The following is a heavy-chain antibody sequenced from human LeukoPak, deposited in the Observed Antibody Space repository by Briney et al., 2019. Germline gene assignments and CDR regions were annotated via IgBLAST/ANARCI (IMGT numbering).Heavy chain of an antibody. CDR3: AKDPLRFLEWLSYFDY. Sequence: GGSPRLSCAASGFTFSSYAMSWVRQAPGKGLEWVSAISGSGGSTYYADSVKGRFTISRDNSKNTLYLQMNSLRAEDTAVYYCAKDPLRFLEWLSYFDYWGQGTLVTVSS. V-gene: IGHV3-23*01. CDR1: GFTFSSYA. D-gene: IGHD3-3*01. CDR2: ISGSGGST. J-gene: IGHJ4*02.